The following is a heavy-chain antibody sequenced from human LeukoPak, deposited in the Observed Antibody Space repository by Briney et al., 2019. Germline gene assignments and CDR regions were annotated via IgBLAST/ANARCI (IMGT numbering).Heavy chain of an antibody. V-gene: IGHV4-59*01. Sequence: SETLSLTCTVSGGSISSYYWSWIRQPPGKGLEWIGYIYYSGSTNYNPSLKSRVNISVDTSKNQFSLKLSSVTAADTAVYYCARGLQGSDFWSGYYIPYFDYWGQGTLVTVSS. J-gene: IGHJ4*02. D-gene: IGHD3-3*01. CDR2: IYYSGST. CDR3: ARGLQGSDFWSGYYIPYFDY. CDR1: GGSISSYY.